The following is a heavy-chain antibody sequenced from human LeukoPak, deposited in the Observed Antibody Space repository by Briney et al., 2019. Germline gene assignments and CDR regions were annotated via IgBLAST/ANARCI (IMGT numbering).Heavy chain of an antibody. J-gene: IGHJ1*01. CDR3: ARGSSTESYSAEYFEH. V-gene: IGHV3-11*01. D-gene: IGHD2-21*01. CDR1: GFFFSDFY. CDR2: ISCDAETF. Sequence: GGSLRLSCAASGFFFSDFYINWIRQAPGKGLEWVAYISCDAETFSYADSVKGRFTISRDNAKKSVYLQLNSLTAGDTAIYYCARGSSTESYSAEYFEHWGQGTLVTVSS.